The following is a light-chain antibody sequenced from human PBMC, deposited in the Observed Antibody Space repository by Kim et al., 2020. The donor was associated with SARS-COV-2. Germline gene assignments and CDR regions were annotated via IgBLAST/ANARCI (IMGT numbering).Light chain of an antibody. V-gene: IGLV3-1*01. Sequence: SVSQGPPASITCSGDKLGDTYACWYQQKPGQSPVLVIYQASKRPSGIPERFSGSNSGNTATLTISGTQAMDEADYYCQAWDSSTEVFGTGPKVTDL. CDR1: KLGDTY. CDR2: QAS. CDR3: QAWDSSTEV. J-gene: IGLJ1*01.